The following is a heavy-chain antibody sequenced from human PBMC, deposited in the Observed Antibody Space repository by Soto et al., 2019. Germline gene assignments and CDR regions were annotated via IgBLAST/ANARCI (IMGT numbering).Heavy chain of an antibody. D-gene: IGHD6-19*01. CDR1: GFTFSSYG. J-gene: IGHJ3*01. CDR3: AKDLRVAGTFDV. Sequence: QVQLVESGGGVVQPGRSLRLSCAASGFTFSSYGMHWVRQAPGKGLEWVAVVSYDGSNKYYADSVKGRFTISGDNSKNTLYLQMNSLRAEDTAVYYCAKDLRVAGTFDVWGQGTMVTVSS. V-gene: IGHV3-30*18. CDR2: VSYDGSNK.